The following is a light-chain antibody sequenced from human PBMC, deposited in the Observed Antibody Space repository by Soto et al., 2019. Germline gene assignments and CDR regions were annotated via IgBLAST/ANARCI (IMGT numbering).Light chain of an antibody. CDR3: MQAAQFPWT. Sequence: DVVMTQTPLYSPVTLGQPASISCRSSQSLVYSDGNTYLSWLQQRPGQPPRLLIYQISNRFSGVLDRFTGSGAGTDFTLKISRVEAEDVGVYYCMQAAQFPWTFGQGTKVDI. CDR1: QSLVYSDGNTY. CDR2: QIS. J-gene: IGKJ1*01. V-gene: IGKV2-24*01.